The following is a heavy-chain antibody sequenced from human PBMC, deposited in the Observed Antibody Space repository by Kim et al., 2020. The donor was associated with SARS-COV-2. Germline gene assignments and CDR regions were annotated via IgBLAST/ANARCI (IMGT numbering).Heavy chain of an antibody. D-gene: IGHD2-2*03. J-gene: IGHJ6*02. Sequence: GGSLRLSCTASGFTFGDYAMRWFRQAPGKGQEWVGFIRSKAYGGTTEYAASVKGRFTISRDDSKSIAYPQMNSLKTEDTAVYYCTRDLDIVVVPAAIHNYYYYGMDVWGQGTTVTVSS. CDR2: IRSKAYGGTT. V-gene: IGHV3-49*03. CDR3: TRDLDIVVVPAAIHNYYYYGMDV. CDR1: GFTFGDYA.